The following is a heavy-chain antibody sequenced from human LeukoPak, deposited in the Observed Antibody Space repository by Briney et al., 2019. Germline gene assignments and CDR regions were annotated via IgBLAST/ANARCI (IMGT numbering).Heavy chain of an antibody. CDR2: IGGRDDRT. CDR1: GFTFTGHT. V-gene: IGHV3-23*01. J-gene: IGHJ4*02. D-gene: IGHD3-3*01. Sequence: GGSLRLSCAASGFTFTGHTMTWLRQAPGRGLEWVSIIGGRDDRTYYADSVKGRFTISRDNSKNTLYLQMNSLRGEDTAVYYCAKDPNPFYDFWSGYKWGQGTLVTVSS. CDR3: AKDPNPFYDFWSGYK.